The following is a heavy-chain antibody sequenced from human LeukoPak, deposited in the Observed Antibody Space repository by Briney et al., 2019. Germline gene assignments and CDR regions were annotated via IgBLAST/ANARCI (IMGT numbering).Heavy chain of an antibody. D-gene: IGHD1-1*01. CDR1: GFTFSSYS. V-gene: IGHV3-21*01. CDR3: ARELQLDY. Sequence: PGGSLRLSCAASGFTFSSYSMNWVRQAPGKGLEWVSSISSSRSYIYYADSVRGRFTISRDNAKNSLYLQMNSARAEDTAVYYCARELQLDYWGQGTLVTVSS. CDR2: ISSSRSYI. J-gene: IGHJ4*02.